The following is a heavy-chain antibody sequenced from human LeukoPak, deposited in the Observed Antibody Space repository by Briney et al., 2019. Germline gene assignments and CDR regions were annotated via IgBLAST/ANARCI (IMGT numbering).Heavy chain of an antibody. CDR2: ISYGGSNK. CDR3: AKDPTAAIGGDYY. CDR1: GFTFSSYA. V-gene: IGHV3-30-3*01. D-gene: IGHD2-2*02. J-gene: IGHJ4*02. Sequence: PGRSLRLSCAASGFTFSSYAMHWVRQAPGKGLEWVAVISYGGSNKYYADSVKGRFTISRDNSKNTLYLQMNSLRAEDTAVYYCAKDPTAAIGGDYYWGQGTLVTVSS.